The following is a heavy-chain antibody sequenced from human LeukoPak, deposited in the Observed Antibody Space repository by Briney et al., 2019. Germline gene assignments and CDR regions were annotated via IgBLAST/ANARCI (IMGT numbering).Heavy chain of an antibody. CDR1: GFTFSSYA. D-gene: IGHD1-26*01. Sequence: PGGSLRLSCAASGFTFSSYAMHWVRQAPGKGLEWVAVISYDGSNKYYADSVKGRFTISRDNSKNTLYLQMNSLRAEDTAVYYCARKAPYSGSYSTFDYWGQGTLVTVSS. J-gene: IGHJ4*02. CDR3: ARKAPYSGSYSTFDY. CDR2: ISYDGSNK. V-gene: IGHV3-30-3*01.